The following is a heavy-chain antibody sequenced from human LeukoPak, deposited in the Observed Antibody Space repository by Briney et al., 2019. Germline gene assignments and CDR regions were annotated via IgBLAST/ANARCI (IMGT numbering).Heavy chain of an antibody. V-gene: IGHV4-34*01. CDR1: GGSFSGYY. D-gene: IGHD3-3*01. J-gene: IGHJ4*02. CDR3: ARGLVDREITIVGVVIIGFYFAY. Sequence: SETLSLTCAVYGGSFSGYYWSWIRQPPGRGREWIGEINHSGSTKYNPPLKSRVTISVDTSQNQFSLQLSSVTAAGTGVYSCARGLVDREITIVGVVIIGFYFAYGGQGTLVTASS. CDR2: INHSGST.